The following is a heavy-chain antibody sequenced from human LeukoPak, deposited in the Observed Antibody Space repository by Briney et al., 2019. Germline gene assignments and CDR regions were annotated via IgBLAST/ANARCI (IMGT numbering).Heavy chain of an antibody. CDR1: GFTFSSYA. Sequence: GGSLRLSCAASGFTFSSYAMSWVRQAPGKGLEWVSAIGGSGGSTYYADSVEGRFTISRDNSKNTLYLQMNSLRAEDTAVYYCAKDRGSSIAAADSLLFDYWGQGTLVTVSS. CDR2: IGGSGGST. CDR3: AKDRGSSIAAADSLLFDY. J-gene: IGHJ4*02. V-gene: IGHV3-23*01. D-gene: IGHD6-13*01.